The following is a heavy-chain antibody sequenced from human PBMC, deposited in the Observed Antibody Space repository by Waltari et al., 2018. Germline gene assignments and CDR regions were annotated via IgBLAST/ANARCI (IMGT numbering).Heavy chain of an antibody. D-gene: IGHD6-13*01. Sequence: QVQLVQSGAEVKKPGASVKVSCKASGYTFTSYDINWVRQATGQGLEWMGWMNPNSGNTVYAQKFQGRVTITRNTSISTAYMELSSLRSEDTAVYYCARGLGSWTYNWFDPWGQGTLVTVSS. V-gene: IGHV1-8*03. J-gene: IGHJ5*02. CDR2: MNPNSGNT. CDR3: ARGLGSWTYNWFDP. CDR1: GYTFTSYD.